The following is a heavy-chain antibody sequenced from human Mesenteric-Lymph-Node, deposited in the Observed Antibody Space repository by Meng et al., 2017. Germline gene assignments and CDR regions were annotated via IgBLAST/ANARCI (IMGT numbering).Heavy chain of an antibody. D-gene: IGHD2-2*02. CDR1: GYTFTSYD. J-gene: IGHJ6*02. Sequence: ASVKVSCKASGYTFTSYDINWVRQATGQGLEWMGWMNPNSGNTGYAQKFQGRVTMTRNTSISTAYMELSSLRSEDTAVYYCARGPPSQPLLYKVSYYYGMDVWGQGTTVTVSS. CDR2: MNPNSGNT. V-gene: IGHV1-8*01. CDR3: ARGPPSQPLLYKVSYYYGMDV.